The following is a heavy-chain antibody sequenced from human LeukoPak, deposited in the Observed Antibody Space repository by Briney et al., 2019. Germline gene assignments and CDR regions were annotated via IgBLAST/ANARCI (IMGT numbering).Heavy chain of an antibody. D-gene: IGHD1-26*01. CDR3: AKEYTGTFSPFPSYFDN. CDR1: GFSFDDHG. J-gene: IGHJ4*02. Sequence: PGGSLRLSCAGSGFSFDDHGMSWVRQAPGKGLEWVAVISDDGSNKYYADFVKGRFTISRDNSKNTLYLQMNSLRAEDTAIYYCAKEYTGTFSPFPSYFDNWGQGTLVTVSS. CDR2: ISDDGSNK. V-gene: IGHV3-30*18.